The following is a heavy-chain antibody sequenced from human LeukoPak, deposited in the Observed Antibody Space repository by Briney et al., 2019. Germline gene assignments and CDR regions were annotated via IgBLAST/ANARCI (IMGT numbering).Heavy chain of an antibody. CDR1: GFTFSSYG. D-gene: IGHD3-10*01. CDR3: AKGSGMVSYYFDY. J-gene: IGHJ4*02. CDR2: ISGSGGST. V-gene: IGHV3-23*01. Sequence: GGSLRLSCAASGFTFSSYGMSWVRQAPGKGLGWVPAISGSGGSTYYADSVKGRFTISRDNSKNTLYLQMNSLRAEDTAVYYCAKGSGMVSYYFDYWGQGTLVTVSS.